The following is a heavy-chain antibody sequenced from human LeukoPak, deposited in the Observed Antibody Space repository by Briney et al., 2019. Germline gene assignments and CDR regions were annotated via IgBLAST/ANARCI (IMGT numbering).Heavy chain of an antibody. Sequence: GRSLRLSCAASGFTFSSYGMHWVRQAPGKGLEWVSSISSSSSYIYYADSVKGRFTISRDNAKNSLYLQMNSLRAEDTAVYYCARVRGPYYDSSGYYSNWGQGTLVTVSS. D-gene: IGHD3-22*01. V-gene: IGHV3-21*01. CDR1: GFTFSSYG. CDR2: ISSSSSYI. J-gene: IGHJ4*02. CDR3: ARVRGPYYDSSGYYSN.